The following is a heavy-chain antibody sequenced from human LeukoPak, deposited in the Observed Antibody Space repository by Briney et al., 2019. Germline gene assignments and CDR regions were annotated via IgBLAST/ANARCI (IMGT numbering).Heavy chain of an antibody. CDR3: AREVNGNFDY. V-gene: IGHV3-11*05. Sequence: GGSLRLSCAASGFTFNIYTMTWIRQAPGKGLEWFSYLSSSSDYTDYADSVKGRFTISRDNAKNSLYLQMSSLRAEDTAVYFCAREVNGNFDYWGQGTLVTVSS. CDR1: GFTFNIYT. CDR2: LSSSSDYT. J-gene: IGHJ4*02. D-gene: IGHD3-22*01.